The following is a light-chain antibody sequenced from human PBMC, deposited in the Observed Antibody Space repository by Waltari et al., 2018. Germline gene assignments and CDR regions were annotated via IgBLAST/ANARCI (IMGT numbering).Light chain of an antibody. CDR2: RVS. J-gene: IGKJ5*01. Sequence: DVVMTQSPLSLPVTLGQPASISCRSSQSLVHSDGNTYLNWLVQRPGQSPRRLIYRVSRRDAGVPDRFSGSGSGTDFTLKISAVEAEDVGSYYCMQGTHWPPITFGQGTRLEIK. CDR1: QSLVHSDGNTY. V-gene: IGKV2-30*02. CDR3: MQGTHWPPIT.